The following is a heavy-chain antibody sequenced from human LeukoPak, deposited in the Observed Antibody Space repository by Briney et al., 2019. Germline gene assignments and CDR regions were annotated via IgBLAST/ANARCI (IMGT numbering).Heavy chain of an antibody. CDR3: VKGDTVTTRPNFDY. Sequence: GGSLRVSCAASGFTFSIYAMTWVRQAPGKGLEWVSVISGGGGSTYYGDSVKGRFTISRDNSKNTLFLQMNTLRVEDTAIYYCVKGDTVTTRPNFDYWGQGTLVTVSS. V-gene: IGHV3-23*01. CDR2: ISGGGGST. CDR1: GFTFSIYA. J-gene: IGHJ4*02. D-gene: IGHD4-17*01.